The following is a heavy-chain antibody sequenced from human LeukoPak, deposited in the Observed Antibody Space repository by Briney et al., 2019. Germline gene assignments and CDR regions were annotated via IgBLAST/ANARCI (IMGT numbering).Heavy chain of an antibody. D-gene: IGHD5/OR15-5a*01. CDR1: GFTSINYA. J-gene: IGHJ4*02. CDR3: ARDRGYSVYDGLYY. CDR2: LSYDGSNK. V-gene: IGHV3-30-3*01. Sequence: PGGSLRLSCAAPGFTSINYAMHWVRRAPGKGRGWVAVLSYDGSNKYDADSVKGRFTISRDNSKNTSYLQMNSLRAEDTAVYYCARDRGYSVYDGLYYWGQGTLVTVSS.